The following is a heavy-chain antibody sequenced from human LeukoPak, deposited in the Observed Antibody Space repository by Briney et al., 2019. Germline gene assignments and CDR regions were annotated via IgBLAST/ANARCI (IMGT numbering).Heavy chain of an antibody. D-gene: IGHD3-3*01. CDR2: ISGSGGST. Sequence: GGSLRLSCAASGFTFSGYAMSWVRQAPGKGLEWVSAISGSGGSTYYADSVKGRFTISRDNSKNTLYLQMNSLRAEDTAVYYCAKDRPTYDFWSGYSLNWFDPWGQGTLVTVSS. V-gene: IGHV3-23*01. CDR1: GFTFSGYA. J-gene: IGHJ5*02. CDR3: AKDRPTYDFWSGYSLNWFDP.